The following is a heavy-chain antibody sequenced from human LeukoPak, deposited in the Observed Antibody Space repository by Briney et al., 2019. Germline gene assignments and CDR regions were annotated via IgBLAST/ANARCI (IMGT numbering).Heavy chain of an antibody. D-gene: IGHD5-18*01. Sequence: SETLSLTCTVSGGSISSYYWSWIRQPPGKGLEWTGYIYYSGSTNYNPSLKSRVTISVDTSKNQFSLKLSSVTAADTAVYYCARAGYSYGYNYYYYYMDVWGKGTTVTVSS. J-gene: IGHJ6*03. CDR1: GGSISSYY. CDR3: ARAGYSYGYNYYYYYMDV. CDR2: IYYSGST. V-gene: IGHV4-59*01.